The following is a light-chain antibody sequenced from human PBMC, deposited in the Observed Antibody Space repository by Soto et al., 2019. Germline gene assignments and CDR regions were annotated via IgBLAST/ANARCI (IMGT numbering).Light chain of an antibody. CDR1: QDISTY. J-gene: IGKJ4*01. V-gene: IGKV1-12*01. CDR2: AAS. CDR3: QRANKFPLT. Sequence: DIKMTQSPSSVSASVGDRVPINSRASQDISTYLAWYQQKPGKAPRIMIFAASSLQSGVPFRFSGSGSGTDFTLTISSLQPEDGGVYYCQRANKFPLTFCGGTKVDIK.